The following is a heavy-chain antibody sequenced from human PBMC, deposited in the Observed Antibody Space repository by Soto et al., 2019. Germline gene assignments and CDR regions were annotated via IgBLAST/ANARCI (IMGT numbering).Heavy chain of an antibody. CDR2: IIPIFGTA. V-gene: IGHV1-69*12. D-gene: IGHD4-17*01. J-gene: IGHJ6*02. CDR1: GGTFSSYA. CDR3: AKKRWATVSTSGMDV. Sequence: QVQLVQSGAEVKKPGSSVKVSCKASGGTFSSYAISWVRQAPGQGLEWMGGIIPIFGTANYAQNFQGRVTITADESTSTAYMEPSSLRCEDTAVYYCAKKRWATVSTSGMDVWGQGTTVTVSS.